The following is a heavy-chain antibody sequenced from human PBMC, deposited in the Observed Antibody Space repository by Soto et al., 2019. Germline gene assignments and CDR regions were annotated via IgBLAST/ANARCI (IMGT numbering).Heavy chain of an antibody. CDR2: ISGSGDST. D-gene: IGHD5-12*01. CDR1: GFTFSTYA. J-gene: IGHJ4*02. Sequence: GSLRLSCAASGFTFSTYAMIWVRQAPGKGLEWVSAISGSGDSTYYADSVKGRFTISRDNSKNTLYLQMSSLRAEDTAIYYCAKDSFINLRGYDSYWGQGTLVTVSS. CDR3: AKDSFINLRGYDSY. V-gene: IGHV3-23*01.